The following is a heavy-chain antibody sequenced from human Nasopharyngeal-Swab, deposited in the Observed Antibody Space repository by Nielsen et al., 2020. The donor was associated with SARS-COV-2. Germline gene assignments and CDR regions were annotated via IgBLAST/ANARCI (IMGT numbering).Heavy chain of an antibody. CDR1: GGSISSYY. CDR3: ARGDILTPYYYMDV. D-gene: IGHD3-9*01. CDR2: IYYSGST. J-gene: IGHJ6*03. Sequence: SETLSLTCTVSGGSISSYYWNWVRQPPGKGLEWIAYIYYSGSTKYNPSLKSRVTISVDRAKNQVSLKLTSVTAADTAVCYCARGDILTPYYYMDVWGRGTTVAVSS. V-gene: IGHV4-59*01.